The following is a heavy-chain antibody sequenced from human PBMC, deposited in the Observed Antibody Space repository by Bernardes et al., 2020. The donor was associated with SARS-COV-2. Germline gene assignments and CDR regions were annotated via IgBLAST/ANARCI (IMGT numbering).Heavy chain of an antibody. CDR1: GYSFSSYW. CDR2: IYPGDSDT. Sequence: GESLKISCKGSGYSFSSYWIAWVRQMSGKGLEWMGIIYPGDSDTRYSPSFQGQVTISADKSISTAYLQWSSLKASDTAMYYCARADSSGYIYLDYWGQGTLVTVSS. V-gene: IGHV5-51*01. CDR3: ARADSSGYIYLDY. D-gene: IGHD3-22*01. J-gene: IGHJ4*02.